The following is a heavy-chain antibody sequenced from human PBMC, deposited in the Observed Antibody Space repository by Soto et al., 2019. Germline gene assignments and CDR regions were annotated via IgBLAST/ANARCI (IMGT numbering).Heavy chain of an antibody. J-gene: IGHJ3*02. V-gene: IGHV3-15*01. CDR2: IKSKTDGGTT. CDR1: GFTFSNAW. CDR3: TTVPTGYYDFWSGYYTNRRNDAFDI. Sequence: GGSLRLSCAASGFTFSNAWMSWVRQAPGKGLEWVGRIKSKTDGGTTDYAAPVKGRFTISRDDSKNTLYLQMNSLKTEDTAVYYCTTVPTGYYDFWSGYYTNRRNDAFDIWGQGTMVTVSS. D-gene: IGHD3-3*01.